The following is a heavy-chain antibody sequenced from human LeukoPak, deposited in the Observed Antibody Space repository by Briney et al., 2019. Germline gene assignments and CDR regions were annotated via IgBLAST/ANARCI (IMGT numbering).Heavy chain of an antibody. CDR2: IRSDGSNK. J-gene: IGHJ4*02. D-gene: IGHD3-10*01. CDR1: GFTFSTYG. V-gene: IGHV3-30*02. CDR3: AKETRFGNFD. Sequence: GGSLRLSCATSGFTFSTYGMHWVCQAPGKGLEWVAFIRSDGSNKYYADSMKGRFTISRDNSKNTLYLQMNSLRAEDTAVYYCAKETRFGNFDWGQRTLVTVSS.